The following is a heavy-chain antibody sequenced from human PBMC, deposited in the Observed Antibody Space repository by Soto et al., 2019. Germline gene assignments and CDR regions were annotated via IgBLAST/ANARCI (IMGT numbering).Heavy chain of an antibody. CDR1: GGSFSGYY. CDR3: ASRVLTGYRYYYYMDV. D-gene: IGHD3-9*01. V-gene: IGHV4-34*01. CDR2: INHSGST. Sequence: QVQLQQWGAGLLKPSETLSLTSAVYGGSFSGYYWSWIRQPPGKGLEWIGEINHSGSTNYNPSLKSRVTISVDTSKNQFSLKLSSVTAADTAVYYCASRVLTGYRYYYYMDVWGKGTTVTVSS. J-gene: IGHJ6*03.